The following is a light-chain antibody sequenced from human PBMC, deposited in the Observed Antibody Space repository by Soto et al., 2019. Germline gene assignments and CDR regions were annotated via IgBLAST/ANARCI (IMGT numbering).Light chain of an antibody. V-gene: IGLV1-40*01. J-gene: IGLJ2*01. CDR1: SSNLGSGFD. CDR3: QSYDSSLSGHVV. CDR2: YND. Sequence: QSVLTQPPSVSGAPGQRVTISCTGSSSNLGSGFDVQWYLQLPGTAPKLLIYYNDNRPSGVPDRFSGSKSGTSASLAITGLQADDEADYYCQSYDSSLSGHVVFGGGTKLTVL.